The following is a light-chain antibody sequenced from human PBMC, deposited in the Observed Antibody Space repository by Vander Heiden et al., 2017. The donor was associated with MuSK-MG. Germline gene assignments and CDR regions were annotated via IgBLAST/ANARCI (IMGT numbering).Light chain of an antibody. CDR3: QQDDSYPLT. Sequence: AIRMTQFPSSFSASTGDRVTITCRASQGISSYLAWYQQKPGKAPKLLIYAASTLQSGVPSRFSGSGSGTDFTLTISCLQSEDFATYYCQQDDSYPLTFGQGTQMEIK. CDR1: QGISSY. CDR2: AAS. J-gene: IGKJ5*01. V-gene: IGKV1-8*01.